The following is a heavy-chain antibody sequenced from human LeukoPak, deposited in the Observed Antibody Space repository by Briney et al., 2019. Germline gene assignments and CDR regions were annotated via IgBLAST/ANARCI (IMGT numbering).Heavy chain of an antibody. CDR2: ISSEGKTT. D-gene: IGHD6-13*01. V-gene: IGHV3-64D*06. J-gene: IGHJ4*02. Sequence: PGGSLRLSCAASGFTFSSYSMNWVRQAPGKGLEYVSSISSEGKTTYYTDSVKGRFTISRDNSKNTLYLQMSSLRPEDTAVYYCVKDRWVDHWGQGTLVTVSS. CDR3: VKDRWVDH. CDR1: GFTFSSYS.